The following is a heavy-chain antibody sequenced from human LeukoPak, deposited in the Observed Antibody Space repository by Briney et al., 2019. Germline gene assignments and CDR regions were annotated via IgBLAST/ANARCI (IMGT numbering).Heavy chain of an antibody. CDR2: IYYSGST. CDR1: GGSISSYY. J-gene: IGHJ4*02. V-gene: IGHV4-59*01. Sequence: SETLSLTCTVSGGSISSYYWSWIRQPPGKGLEWIGYIYYSGSTNYNPSLTSRVTISVDTSKNQFSLKLSSVTAADTAVYYCARGVGDYYFDYWGQGALVTVSP. CDR3: ARGVGDYYFDY. D-gene: IGHD4-17*01.